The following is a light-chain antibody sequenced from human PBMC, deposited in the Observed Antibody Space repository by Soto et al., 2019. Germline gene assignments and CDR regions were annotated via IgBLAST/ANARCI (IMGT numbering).Light chain of an antibody. CDR3: SSYTSSSTHV. Sequence: QSALTQPASVSGSPGQSITISCTGTSSDIGGFTFVSWYQQHPGKVPKLMIFDVNRRPSGVSDRFSGSKSGNTASLTISGLQAEDEGDYYCSSYTSSSTHVSGSGTKLTVL. CDR1: SSDIGGFTF. J-gene: IGLJ1*01. CDR2: DVN. V-gene: IGLV2-14*03.